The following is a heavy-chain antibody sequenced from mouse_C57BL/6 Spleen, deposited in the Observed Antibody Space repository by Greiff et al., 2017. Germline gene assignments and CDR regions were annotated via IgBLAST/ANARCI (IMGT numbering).Heavy chain of an antibody. V-gene: IGHV1-52*01. CDR2: IDPSDSET. CDR1: GYTFTSYW. Sequence: QVQLQQPGAELVRPGSSVKLSCKASGYTFTSYWMHWVKQRPIQGLEWIGNIDPSDSETHYNQKFKDKATLTVDKSSSTAYMQLSSLTSEDSAVYYCARTPYYYGSSYWYFDGWGTGTTVTVSA. D-gene: IGHD1-1*01. CDR3: ARTPYYYGSSYWYFDG. J-gene: IGHJ1*03.